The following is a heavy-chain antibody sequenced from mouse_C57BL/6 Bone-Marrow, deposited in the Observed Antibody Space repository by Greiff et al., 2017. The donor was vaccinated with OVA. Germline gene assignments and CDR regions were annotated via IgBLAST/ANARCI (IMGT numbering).Heavy chain of an antibody. J-gene: IGHJ2*01. Sequence: EVKLVESGGGLVQPKGSLKLSCAASGFTFNTYAMHWVRQAPGKGLEWVARIRSKSSNYATYSADSVKDRFTISRDDSQSMLYLQMNNLKTEDTARYYCVRGGRLRRGPYYFDYWGQGTTLTVSS. CDR2: IRSKSSNYAT. CDR1: GFTFNTYA. D-gene: IGHD2-2*01. CDR3: VRGGRLRRGPYYFDY. V-gene: IGHV10-3*01.